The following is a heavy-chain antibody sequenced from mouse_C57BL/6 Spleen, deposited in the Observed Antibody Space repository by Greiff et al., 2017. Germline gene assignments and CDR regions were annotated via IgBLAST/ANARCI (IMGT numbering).Heavy chain of an antibody. J-gene: IGHJ2*01. D-gene: IGHD4-1*01. CDR2: INPSTGGT. V-gene: IGHV1-42*01. CDR3: ARTGYFDY. Sequence: EVKLQESGPELVKPGASVKISCKASGYSFTGYYMNWVKQSPEKSLEWIGEINPSTGGTTYNQKFKAKATLTVDKSSSTAYMQLKSLTSEDSAVYYCARTGYFDYWGQGTTRTVSS. CDR1: GYSFTGYY.